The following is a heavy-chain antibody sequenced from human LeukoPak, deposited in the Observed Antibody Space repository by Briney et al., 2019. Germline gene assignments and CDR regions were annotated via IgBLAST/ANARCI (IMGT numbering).Heavy chain of an antibody. D-gene: IGHD4-17*01. CDR3: ARPSTTVTTIDY. V-gene: IGHV3-23*01. J-gene: IGHJ4*02. CDR2: ISGSGGST. Sequence: GGSLRLSCAASGFTFSSYAMSWVRQAPGKGLEWVSAISGSGGSTYYADSVKGRFTISRDNAKNSLYLQMNSLRDEDTAVYYCARPSTTVTTIDYWGQGTLVTVSS. CDR1: GFTFSSYA.